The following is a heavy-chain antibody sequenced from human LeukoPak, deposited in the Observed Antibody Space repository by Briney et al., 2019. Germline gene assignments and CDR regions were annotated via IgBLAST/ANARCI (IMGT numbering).Heavy chain of an antibody. CDR2: ISNDGSNK. J-gene: IGHJ4*02. CDR1: GFTFSSYG. D-gene: IGHD3-22*01. Sequence: GRSLRLSCAASGFTFSSYGMQWFRQAPDKGLEWVAAISNDGSNKYYADSVKGRFTIPRDNPRNTLYMQMNSLRDEDTAVYYCAIMHRYYDGSGYWVQWGQGTLVTVSS. CDR3: AIMHRYYDGSGYWVQ. V-gene: IGHV3-30*03.